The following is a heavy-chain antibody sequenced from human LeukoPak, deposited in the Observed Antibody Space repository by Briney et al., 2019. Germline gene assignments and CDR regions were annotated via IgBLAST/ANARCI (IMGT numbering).Heavy chain of an antibody. V-gene: IGHV4-30-2*01. Sequence: SETLSLTCAVSGGSISSGGYSWSWIRQPPGKGLEWIGYIYHSGSTYYNPSLKSRVTISVDRSKNQFSLKLSSVTAADTAVYYCARGPYYYEYYFDYWGQGTLVTVSS. CDR3: ARGPYYYEYYFDY. D-gene: IGHD3-22*01. J-gene: IGHJ4*02. CDR1: GGSISSGGYS. CDR2: IYHSGST.